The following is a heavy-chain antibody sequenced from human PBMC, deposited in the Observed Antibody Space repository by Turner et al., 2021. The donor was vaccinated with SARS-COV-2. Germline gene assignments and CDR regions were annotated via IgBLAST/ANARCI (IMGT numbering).Heavy chain of an antibody. CDR3: ARVSGAAVWGNYAFDI. V-gene: IGHV3-7*01. CDR2: IKQDGSEK. CDR1: AFTFSSYW. D-gene: IGHD3-16*01. Sequence: EVQLVESGGGLVLPGGSMLLSCAASAFTFSSYWMSWVRQAPGKGPECVANIKQDGSEKYYVDSVKCRFTISRDNAKNSLYLQMSSLRAEDTAVYYCARVSGAAVWGNYAFDIWGEGTMVTVSS. J-gene: IGHJ3*02.